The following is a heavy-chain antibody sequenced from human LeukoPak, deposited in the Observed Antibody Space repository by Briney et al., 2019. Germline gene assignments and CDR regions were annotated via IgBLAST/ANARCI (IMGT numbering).Heavy chain of an antibody. D-gene: IGHD3-16*02. Sequence: SETLSLTCAVYGGSFSGYYWSWIRQPPGKGLEWIGEINHSGSTNYNPSLKSRVTISVDTSKNQFSLKLSSVTAADTAVYYCARGWYDYIWGSYRYGYFDYWGQGTLVTVSS. CDR2: INHSGST. CDR1: GGSFSGYY. J-gene: IGHJ4*02. CDR3: ARGWYDYIWGSYRYGYFDY. V-gene: IGHV4-34*01.